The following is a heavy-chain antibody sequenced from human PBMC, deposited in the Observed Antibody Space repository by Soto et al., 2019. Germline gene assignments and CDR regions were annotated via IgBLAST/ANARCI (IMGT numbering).Heavy chain of an antibody. D-gene: IGHD3-3*01. CDR3: ARDVRDFWSGYTKYYFDY. CDR1: GGSISSSNW. Sequence: SETLSLTCAVSGGSISSSNWWSWVRQPPGKGLEWIGEIYHSGSTNYNPSLKSRVTISVDKSKNQFSLKLSSVTAADTAVYYCARDVRDFWSGYTKYYFDYCGQGTLVT. CDR2: IYHSGST. V-gene: IGHV4-4*02. J-gene: IGHJ4*02.